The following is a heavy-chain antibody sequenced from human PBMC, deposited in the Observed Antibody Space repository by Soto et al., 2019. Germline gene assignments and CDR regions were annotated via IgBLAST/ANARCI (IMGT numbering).Heavy chain of an antibody. CDR1: GYSFTSYW. D-gene: IGHD3-3*01. CDR3: AKGPVLRFLEWLSGPDY. CDR2: IYPGDSDT. V-gene: IGHV5-51*01. J-gene: IGHJ4*02. Sequence: PGESLKISCKGSGYSFTSYWIGWVRQMPGKGLEWMGIIYPGDSDTRYSPSFQGQVTISADKSISTAHLQWSSLKASDTAMYYCAKGPVLRFLEWLSGPDYWGQGTLVTVSS.